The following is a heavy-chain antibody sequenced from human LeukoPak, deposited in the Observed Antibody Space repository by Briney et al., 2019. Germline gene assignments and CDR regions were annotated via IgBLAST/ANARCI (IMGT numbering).Heavy chain of an antibody. CDR3: ARDVAATGALDI. CDR1: GFTFNNYW. J-gene: IGHJ3*02. D-gene: IGHD1-26*01. Sequence: GGTLRLSCTVSGFTFNNYWMNWVRQAPGKGLEWVGNIKQDGSETYFGDSVKGRFTISRDNAQNSLYLQMNSLRVEDTAVYYCARDVAATGALDIWGQGTLVTVSS. V-gene: IGHV3-7*04. CDR2: IKQDGSET.